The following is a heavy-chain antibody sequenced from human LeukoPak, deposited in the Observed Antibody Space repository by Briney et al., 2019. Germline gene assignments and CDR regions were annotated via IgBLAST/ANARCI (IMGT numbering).Heavy chain of an antibody. CDR3: ARSRHYYDFWSGYYPYLDY. D-gene: IGHD3-3*01. J-gene: IGHJ4*02. CDR2: INHSGST. Sequence: PSETLSLTCAVYGGSFSGYYWSWIRQPPGKGLEWIGEINHSGSTNYNPSLKSRVTISVDTSKNQFSLKLSSVTAADTAVYYCARSRHYYDFWSGYYPYLDYWGQGTLVTVSS. V-gene: IGHV4-34*01. CDR1: GGSFSGYY.